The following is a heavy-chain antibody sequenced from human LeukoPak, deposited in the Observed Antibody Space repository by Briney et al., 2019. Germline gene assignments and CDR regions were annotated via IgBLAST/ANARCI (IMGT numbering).Heavy chain of an antibody. D-gene: IGHD3-22*01. J-gene: IGHJ4*02. CDR1: GFTFSSYG. CDR3: AKPTSYYDSSGYT. CDR2: IRYDGSNK. V-gene: IGHV3-30*02. Sequence: PGGSLRLSCAASGFTFSSYGMHWVRQAPGKGLEWVAFIRYDGSNKYYADSVKGRFTISRDNSKNTLYLQMNSLRAEDTAVYYCAKPTSYYDSSGYTWGQGTLVTVSS.